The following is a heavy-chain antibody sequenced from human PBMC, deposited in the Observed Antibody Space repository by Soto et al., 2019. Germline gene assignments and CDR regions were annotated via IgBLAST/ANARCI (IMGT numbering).Heavy chain of an antibody. CDR3: AKSVVYYDRNWFDP. CDR1: GFTFSSYG. J-gene: IGHJ5*02. Sequence: GGSLRLSCAASGFTFSSYGMHWVRQAPGKGLEWVAVISYDGSNKYYADSVKGRFTISRDNSKNTLYLQMNSLRAEDTAVYYCAKSVVYYDRNWFDPWGQGTLVTVSS. CDR2: ISYDGSNK. D-gene: IGHD3-22*01. V-gene: IGHV3-30*18.